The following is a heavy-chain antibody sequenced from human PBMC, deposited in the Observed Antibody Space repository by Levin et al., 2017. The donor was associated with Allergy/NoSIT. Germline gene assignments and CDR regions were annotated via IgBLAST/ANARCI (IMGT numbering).Heavy chain of an antibody. CDR1: GGSFSGYY. CDR2: INHSGST. V-gene: IGHV4-34*01. D-gene: IGHD6-13*01. Sequence: GSLRLSCAVYGGSFSGYYWSWIRQPPGKGLEWIGEINHSGSTNYNPSLKSRVTISVDTSKNQFSLKLSSVTAADTAVYYCASSIAAAGRVYWGQGTLVTVSS. CDR3: ASSIAAAGRVY. J-gene: IGHJ4*02.